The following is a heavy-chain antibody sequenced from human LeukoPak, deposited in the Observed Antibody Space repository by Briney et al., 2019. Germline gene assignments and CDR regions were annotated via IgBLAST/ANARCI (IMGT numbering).Heavy chain of an antibody. CDR1: GFTFSSYG. V-gene: IGHV3-23*01. CDR2: ISGSGGST. J-gene: IGHJ4*02. D-gene: IGHD3-10*01. CDR3: ARNTMFRGVIYYFDY. Sequence: PGGSLRLSCVASGFTFSSYGMSWVRQAPGKGLEWVSSISGSGGSTYYADSVKGRFIISRDNSKNTVYLQMDSLRAEDTAMYYRARNTMFRGVIYYFDYWGQGTLVTVSS.